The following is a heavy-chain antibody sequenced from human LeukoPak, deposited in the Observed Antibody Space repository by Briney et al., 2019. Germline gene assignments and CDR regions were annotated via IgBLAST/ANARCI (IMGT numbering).Heavy chain of an antibody. J-gene: IGHJ4*02. V-gene: IGHV4-4*02. CDR2: IYHSGTT. CDR1: GGSISSSKW. CDR3: ARRARRGYSYGYFDY. Sequence: SETLSLTCAVSGGSISSSKWWSWVRQPPGKGLEWIGEIYHSGTTNYKPSLKSRVTISVDTSKNQFSLKLSSVTAADTAVYYCARRARRGYSYGYFDYWGQGTLVTVSS. D-gene: IGHD5-18*01.